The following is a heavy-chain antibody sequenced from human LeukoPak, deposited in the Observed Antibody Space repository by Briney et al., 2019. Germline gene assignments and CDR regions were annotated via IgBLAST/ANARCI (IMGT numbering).Heavy chain of an antibody. J-gene: IGHJ4*02. V-gene: IGHV3-30-3*01. D-gene: IGHD3-16*01. CDR2: ISYDGSNK. CDR1: GFTFSSYA. CDR3: AREARLTSLDY. Sequence: PGRSLRLSCAASGFTFSSYAMHWVRQAPGKGLEWVAVISYDGSNKYYADSVKGRFTISRDNSKNTLYLQMNSLRAEDTAVYYCAREARLTSLDYWGQGTLVTVSS.